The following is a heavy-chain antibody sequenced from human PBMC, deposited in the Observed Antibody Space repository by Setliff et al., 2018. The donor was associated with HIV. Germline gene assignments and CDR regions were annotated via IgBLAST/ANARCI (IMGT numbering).Heavy chain of an antibody. CDR2: IKKSSDGGKT. Sequence: GGSLRLSCVASGFTFNNAWMNWVRQAPGKGLEWLGRIKKSSDGGKTDDASPVKGRFTISRDDSKNTLYLEMNSLKIEDTAVYFCATDNGPSYSMDIWGQGTTVTVSS. D-gene: IGHD2-21*01. V-gene: IGHV3-15*01. CDR1: GFTFNNAW. J-gene: IGHJ6*02. CDR3: ATDNGPSYSMDI.